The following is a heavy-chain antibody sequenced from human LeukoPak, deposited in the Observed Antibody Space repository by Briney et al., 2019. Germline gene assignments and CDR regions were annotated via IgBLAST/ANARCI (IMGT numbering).Heavy chain of an antibody. Sequence: PGGSLRLSCAASEFTFSSYWMHWVRQAPGKGLAWVSRINSDGSNTNYADSVKGRFTISRDNAKNTLYLQLNSLRAEDTAVYYCARAAAGAWSDYWGQGTLVTVSS. D-gene: IGHD6-13*01. CDR3: ARAAAGAWSDY. CDR1: EFTFSSYW. CDR2: INSDGSNT. J-gene: IGHJ4*02. V-gene: IGHV3-74*01.